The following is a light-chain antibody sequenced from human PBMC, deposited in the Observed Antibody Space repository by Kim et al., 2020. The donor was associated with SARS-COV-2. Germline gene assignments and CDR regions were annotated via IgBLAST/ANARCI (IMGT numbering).Light chain of an antibody. V-gene: IGLV3-1*01. CDR2: QDS. CDR1: KLGDKY. Sequence: VSPGQTASITCAGDKLGDKYACWYQQKPGQSPVLVIYQDSKRPSGIPERFSGSNSGNTATLTISGTQAMDEADYYCQAWDSSTVVFGGGTQLAVL. J-gene: IGLJ2*01. CDR3: QAWDSSTVV.